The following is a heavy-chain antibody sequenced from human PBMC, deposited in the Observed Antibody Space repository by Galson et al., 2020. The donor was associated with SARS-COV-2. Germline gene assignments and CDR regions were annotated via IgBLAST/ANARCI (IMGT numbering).Heavy chain of an antibody. CDR1: GFSLSTSGMC. CDR2: IDWDDDK. D-gene: IGHD3-22*01. J-gene: IGHJ2*01. Sequence: SGPTLVKPTQTLTLTCTFSGFSLSTSGMCVSWIRQPPGKALEWLALIDWDDDKYYSTSLKPRLTIPKDTSKNQVVLTMTNMDPVDTATYYCARTRITMIVGEDWYFDLWGRGTLVTVSS. CDR3: ARTRITMIVGEDWYFDL. V-gene: IGHV2-70*01.